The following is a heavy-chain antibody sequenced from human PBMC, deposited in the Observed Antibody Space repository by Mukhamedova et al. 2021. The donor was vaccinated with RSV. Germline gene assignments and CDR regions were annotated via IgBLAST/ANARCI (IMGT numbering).Heavy chain of an antibody. V-gene: IGHV3-13*01. CDR3: ARSHAIAARSGYYPMFDY. CDR2: GTVGDT. D-gene: IGHD3-3*01. J-gene: IGHJ4*02. Sequence: GTVGDTYYPGSVKGRFTISRANAKNSLYLQMNNLRAGDTAVYYCARSHAIAARSGYYPMFDYWGQGTLVTVSS.